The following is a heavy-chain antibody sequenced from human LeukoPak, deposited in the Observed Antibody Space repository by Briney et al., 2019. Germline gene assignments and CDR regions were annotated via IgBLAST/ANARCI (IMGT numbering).Heavy chain of an antibody. Sequence: SETLSLTCAVYGGSFSGYYWSWIRQPPGKGLEWIGEINHSGSTNYNPSLKSRVTISVDTSKNQFSLKLSSVTAADTAVYYCAGSSSILDYWGQGTLVTVSS. V-gene: IGHV4-34*01. J-gene: IGHJ4*02. CDR2: INHSGST. CDR3: AGSSSILDY. D-gene: IGHD6-6*01. CDR1: GGSFSGYY.